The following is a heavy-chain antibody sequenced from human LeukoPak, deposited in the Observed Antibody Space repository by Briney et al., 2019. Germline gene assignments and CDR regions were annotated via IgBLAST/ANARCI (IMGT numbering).Heavy chain of an antibody. V-gene: IGHV1-24*01. CDR1: GYTLTELS. CDR2: FDPEDGET. J-gene: IGHJ4*02. Sequence: ASVKVSCKVSGYTLTELSMHWVRQAPGKGLEWMGGFDPEDGETIYAQKFQGRVTMTEDTSTDTAYMELSSLRSEDTAVYYCAKIHYSDSSGYSLAFGYWGQGTLVTVSS. D-gene: IGHD3-22*01. CDR3: AKIHYSDSSGYSLAFGY.